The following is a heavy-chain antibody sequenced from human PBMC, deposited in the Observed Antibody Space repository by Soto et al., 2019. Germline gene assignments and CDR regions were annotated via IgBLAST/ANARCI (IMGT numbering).Heavy chain of an antibody. Sequence: ASVKVSCKASGYTFTGYYMHWLRQAPGQGLEWMGWINPNSGGTNYAQKFQGRVTMTRDTSISTAYMELSRLRSDDTAVYYCARESIAPYGDYAGYWGQGTLVTVSS. CDR1: GYTFTGYY. V-gene: IGHV1-2*02. D-gene: IGHD4-17*01. CDR2: INPNSGGT. J-gene: IGHJ4*02. CDR3: ARESIAPYGDYAGY.